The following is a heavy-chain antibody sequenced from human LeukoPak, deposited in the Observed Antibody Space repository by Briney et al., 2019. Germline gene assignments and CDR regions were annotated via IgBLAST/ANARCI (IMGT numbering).Heavy chain of an antibody. CDR1: GGPFHSYA. D-gene: IGHD2-2*01. CDR2: IIPIFGIA. J-gene: IGHJ5*02. V-gene: IGHV1-69*04. CDR3: ARSLNSPDIVVVPAATEYNWFDP. Sequence: SVKVSFKASGGPFHSYAISWVRPAPGQGLAWMGRIIPIFGIANYAQKFQGRVTITADKSTSTAYMELSSLRSEDTAVYYCARSLNSPDIVVVPAATEYNWFDPWGQGTLVTVSS.